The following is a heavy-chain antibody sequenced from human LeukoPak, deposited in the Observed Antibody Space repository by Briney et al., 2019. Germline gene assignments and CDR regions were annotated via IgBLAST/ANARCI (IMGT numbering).Heavy chain of an antibody. J-gene: IGHJ6*02. CDR2: IIPILGIA. CDR1: GGTFSSYA. Sequence: ASVRVSCKASGGTFSSYAISWVRQAPGQGLEWMGRIIPILGIANYAQKFQGRVTITADKSTSTAYMELSSLRSEDTAVYYCERALVRGLIYYGMDVWGQGTTVTVSS. V-gene: IGHV1-69*04. CDR3: ERALVRGLIYYGMDV. D-gene: IGHD3-10*01.